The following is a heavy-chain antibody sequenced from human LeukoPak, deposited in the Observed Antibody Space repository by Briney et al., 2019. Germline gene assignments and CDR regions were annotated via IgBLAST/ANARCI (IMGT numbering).Heavy chain of an antibody. J-gene: IGHJ4*02. CDR1: GGSISSSSYY. Sequence: SETLSLTCTVSGGSISSSSYYWGWIRQPPGKGLEWIGSIYYSGSTYYNPSLKSRVTISVDTSKNQFSLKLSSVTAADTAVCYCARPSSIAALVIDYWGQGTLVTVSS. CDR3: ARPSSIAALVIDY. V-gene: IGHV4-39*01. CDR2: IYYSGST. D-gene: IGHD6-6*01.